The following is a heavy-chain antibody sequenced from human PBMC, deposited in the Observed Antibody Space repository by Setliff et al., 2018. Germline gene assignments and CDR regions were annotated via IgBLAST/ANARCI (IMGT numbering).Heavy chain of an antibody. CDR1: GYSISSGYY. CDR2: IYHSGST. CDR3: ARHVLGYSSSYNWFDP. Sequence: SETLSLTCAVSGYSISSGYYWGWIRQPPGKGLEWIGSIYHSGSTYYNPSPKSRVTISVDTSKNQSSLKLSSVTAADTAVYYCARHVLGYSSSYNWFDPWGQGTQVTVSS. D-gene: IGHD6-6*01. J-gene: IGHJ5*02. V-gene: IGHV4-38-2*01.